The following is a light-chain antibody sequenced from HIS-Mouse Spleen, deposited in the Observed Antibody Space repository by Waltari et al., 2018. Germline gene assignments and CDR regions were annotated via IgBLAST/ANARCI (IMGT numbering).Light chain of an antibody. Sequence: EIVMTQSPATLSVSPGERATLPCRASQSVSSNLAWYQQKPGQAPRLLIYGASTRATGIPARFSGSGSGTEFTLTISSMQSEDFAVYYCQKYNNWPLTFGGGTKVEIK. J-gene: IGKJ4*01. CDR2: GAS. CDR3: QKYNNWPLT. CDR1: QSVSSN. V-gene: IGKV3-15*01.